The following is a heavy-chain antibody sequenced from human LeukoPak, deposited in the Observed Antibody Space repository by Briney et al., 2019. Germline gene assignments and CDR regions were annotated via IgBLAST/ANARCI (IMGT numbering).Heavy chain of an antibody. CDR2: LLYNGNT. CDR3: TRRGSGNGGTYAGMDV. V-gene: IGHV4-39*01. CDR1: GGSISSDVHY. D-gene: IGHD1-26*01. Sequence: PSETLSLTCTVAGGSISSDVHYWDWIRQAPGKGLEWIGSLLYNGNTWYNPSLESRVTISVDTSENQFSLRLTPVNAADTALYFCTRRGSGNGGTYAGMDVWGPGTSVTVSS. J-gene: IGHJ6*02.